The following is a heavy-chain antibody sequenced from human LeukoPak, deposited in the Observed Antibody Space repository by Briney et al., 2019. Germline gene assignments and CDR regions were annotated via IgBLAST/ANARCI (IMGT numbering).Heavy chain of an antibody. CDR1: GTSW. Sequence: GGSLRLSYEGSGTSWMHWVRQVPGKGLVWVSRIKTDGSSTSYADSVKGRFTISRDNAKNTLSLQMNSLRVEDTAVYYCAAGDGVIMEYWGQGTLVTVSS. V-gene: IGHV3-74*01. CDR3: AAGDGVIMEY. J-gene: IGHJ4*02. D-gene: IGHD3-10*01. CDR2: IKTDGSST.